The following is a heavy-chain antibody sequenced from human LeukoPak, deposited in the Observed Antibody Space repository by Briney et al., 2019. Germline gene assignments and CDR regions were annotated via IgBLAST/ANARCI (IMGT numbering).Heavy chain of an antibody. V-gene: IGHV3-23*01. Sequence: GGSLRLSCAASGFTFSSYAMSWVRQAPGKGLEWVSAISGSGGSTYYADSVKGRFTISRDNSKNTLYLQMNSLRAEDTAVYYCAKGGEAYDFWSGYYYFDHWGQGTLVTVSS. CDR2: ISGSGGST. CDR1: GFTFSSYA. CDR3: AKGGEAYDFWSGYYYFDH. J-gene: IGHJ4*02. D-gene: IGHD3-3*01.